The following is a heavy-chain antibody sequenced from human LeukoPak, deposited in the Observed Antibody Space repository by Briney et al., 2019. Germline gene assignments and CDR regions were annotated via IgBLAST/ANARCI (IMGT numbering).Heavy chain of an antibody. CDR3: ANDIYSFGSYLWPTFDY. CDR2: ISWNSGSI. D-gene: IGHD1-26*01. Sequence: PGRSLRLSCAASGFTFDDYAMHWVPQAPGKGLEWVSGISWNSGSIGYADSVKGRFTISRDNAKNSLYLQMNSLRAEDTALYYCANDIYSFGSYLWPTFDYWGQGTLVTVSS. J-gene: IGHJ4*02. CDR1: GFTFDDYA. V-gene: IGHV3-9*01.